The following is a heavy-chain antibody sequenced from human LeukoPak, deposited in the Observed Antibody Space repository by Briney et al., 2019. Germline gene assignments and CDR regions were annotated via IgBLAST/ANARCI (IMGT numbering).Heavy chain of an antibody. CDR2: IYPGDYDT. J-gene: IGHJ6*03. CDR1: GSSFTSYW. Sequence: GASLEISCEGSGSSFTSYWIGWVRQLPGKGLEWMGIIYPGDYDTRYSPSFQSQVTISADKSISTAYLQWSSLKASDTAMYYCARPRIAAAGNVYYMDVWGKGTTVTVSS. D-gene: IGHD6-13*01. CDR3: ARPRIAAAGNVYYMDV. V-gene: IGHV5-51*01.